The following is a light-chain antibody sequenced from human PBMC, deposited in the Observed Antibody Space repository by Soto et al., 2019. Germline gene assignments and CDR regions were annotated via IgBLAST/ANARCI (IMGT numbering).Light chain of an antibody. J-gene: IGKJ2*01. Sequence: EIVLTQSPGTLSLSPGERVTLSCRASQSVNSNFLAWYQQKPGQAPRLLLYGASTRATGIPDRFSGSGSGTDFTLTISRLEPEDFAVYYCHQYGSSPPYTFGQGTKLEIK. CDR1: QSVNSNF. CDR2: GAS. CDR3: HQYGSSPPYT. V-gene: IGKV3-20*01.